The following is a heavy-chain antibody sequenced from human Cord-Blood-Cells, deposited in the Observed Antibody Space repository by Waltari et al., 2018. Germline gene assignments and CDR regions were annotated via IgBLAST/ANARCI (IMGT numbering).Heavy chain of an antibody. CDR1: GGSISSSSYY. CDR3: ARSANDFWSGYYFDY. CDR2: IYYSGST. V-gene: IGHV4-39*01. J-gene: IGHJ4*02. D-gene: IGHD3-3*01. Sequence: QLQLQESGPGLVKPSETLSLTCTVSGGSISSSSYYWGWIRQPPGKGLEWIGSIYYSGSTYHNPALKGRVTISVDTSKNQVSLKLSSVTAADTAVYYCARSANDFWSGYYFDYWGQGTLVTVSS.